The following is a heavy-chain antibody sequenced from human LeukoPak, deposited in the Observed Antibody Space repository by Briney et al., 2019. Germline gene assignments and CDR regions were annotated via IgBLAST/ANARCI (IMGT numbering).Heavy chain of an antibody. CDR1: GFTFTNYA. J-gene: IGHJ4*02. CDR2: ISGGGDSA. Sequence: GGSLRLSCATSGFTFTNYAMSWVRQAPGKGLDWVSGISGGGDSAHYADSVKGQFTISRDNSRNTLYLQMNSLRAEDTAVYYCAKVGYTYGPQPFDYWGQGTLVTVSS. D-gene: IGHD5-18*01. CDR3: AKVGYTYGPQPFDY. V-gene: IGHV3-23*01.